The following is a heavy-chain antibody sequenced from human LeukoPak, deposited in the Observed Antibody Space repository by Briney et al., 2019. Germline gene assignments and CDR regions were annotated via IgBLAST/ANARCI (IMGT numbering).Heavy chain of an antibody. J-gene: IGHJ3*02. V-gene: IGHV4-30-4*08. CDR1: GGSISSGDYY. D-gene: IGHD2/OR15-2a*01. CDR3: AREGTTDDAFDI. Sequence: PSETLSLTCTVSGGSISSGDYYWSWIRQPPGTGLEWIGYIYYSGSTYYNPSLKSRVTISVDTSKNQFSLKLSSVTAADTAVYYCAREGTTDDAFDIWGQGTMVTVSS. CDR2: IYYSGST.